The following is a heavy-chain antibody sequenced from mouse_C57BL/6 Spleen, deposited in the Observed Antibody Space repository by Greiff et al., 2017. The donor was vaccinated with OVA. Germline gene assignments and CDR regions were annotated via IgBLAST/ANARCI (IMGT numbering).Heavy chain of an antibody. CDR2: IDPETGGT. J-gene: IGHJ2*01. V-gene: IGHV1-15*01. CDR1: GYTFTDYE. D-gene: IGHD1-1*01. CDR3: TPSFYGSSSFDY. Sequence: QVQLKQSGAELVRPGASVTLSCKASGYTFTDYEMHWVKQTPVHGLEWIGAIDPETGGTAYNQKFKGKAILTADKSSRPAYMELRSLTSEDSAVYYCTPSFYGSSSFDYWGQGTTLTVSS.